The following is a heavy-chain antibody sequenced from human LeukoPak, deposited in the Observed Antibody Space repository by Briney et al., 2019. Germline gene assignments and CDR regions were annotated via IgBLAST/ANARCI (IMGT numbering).Heavy chain of an antibody. CDR1: GFTFSSYG. CDR3: ARGPAPYCSSTSCYRFQH. J-gene: IGHJ1*01. Sequence: PGGSLRLSCAASGFTFSSYGMHWVRQAPGKGLEWVAFIRYDGSNKYYADSVKGRFTISRDNSKNTLYLQMNSLRAEDTAVYYCARGPAPYCSSTSCYRFQHWGQGTLVTVSS. CDR2: IRYDGSNK. D-gene: IGHD2-2*01. V-gene: IGHV3-30*02.